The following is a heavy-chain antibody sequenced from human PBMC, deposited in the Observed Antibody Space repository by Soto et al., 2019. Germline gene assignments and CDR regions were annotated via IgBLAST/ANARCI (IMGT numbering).Heavy chain of an antibody. J-gene: IGHJ4*02. Sequence: GGSLRLSCAASGFTFSSYWMHWVRQAPGKGLVWVSRINSDGSSTSYADSVKGRFTISRDNAKNTLYLQMNSLRAEDTAVYYCARGYSSSGNFDYWGQGTLVTVSS. CDR1: GFTFSSYW. D-gene: IGHD6-13*01. V-gene: IGHV3-74*01. CDR2: INSDGSST. CDR3: ARGYSSSGNFDY.